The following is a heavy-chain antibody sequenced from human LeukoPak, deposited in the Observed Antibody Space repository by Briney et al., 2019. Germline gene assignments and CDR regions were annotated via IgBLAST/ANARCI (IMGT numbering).Heavy chain of an antibody. J-gene: IGHJ6*03. CDR3: ARVTNSITIFGVVMEKPYYYYMDV. D-gene: IGHD3-3*01. CDR2: INWNGGST. V-gene: IGHV3-20*04. CDR1: GFTFDDYG. Sequence: PGXXLRLSCAASGFTFDDYGMSWVRHAPGKGLEWVSGINWNGGSTVYADSVKGRFTISRDNAKNSLYLQMNSLRAEDTALYYCARVTNSITIFGVVMEKPYYYYMDVWGKGTTVTVSS.